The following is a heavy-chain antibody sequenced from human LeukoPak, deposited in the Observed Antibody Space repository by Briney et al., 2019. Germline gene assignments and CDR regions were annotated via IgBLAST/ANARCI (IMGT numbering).Heavy chain of an antibody. CDR3: AIINEGDLVGADPFDI. CDR2: ISYDGSNK. D-gene: IGHD1-26*01. J-gene: IGHJ3*02. V-gene: IGHV3-30*03. CDR1: GFTFSSYG. Sequence: PGGSLRLSCAASGFTFSSYGMHWVRQAPGKGLEWVAVISYDGSNKYYADSVKGRFTISRDNSKNTLYLQMNSLRAEDTAVYYCAIINEGDLVGADPFDIWGQGTMVTVSS.